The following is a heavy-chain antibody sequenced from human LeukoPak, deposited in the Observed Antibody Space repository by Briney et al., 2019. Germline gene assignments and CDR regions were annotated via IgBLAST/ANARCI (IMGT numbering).Heavy chain of an antibody. CDR2: TDDDGSIT. CDR1: GFPFSGSW. CDR3: VRALGSALDY. J-gene: IGHJ4*02. V-gene: IGHV3-74*01. D-gene: IGHD1-26*01. Sequence: GGSLRLSCAASGFPFSGSWIHWVRRAPGKGLVWVSRTDDDGSITNYADSVEGRFTISRDNAKNTLYLQMNSLRDEDTAVYYCVRALGSALDYWGQGTLVTVSS.